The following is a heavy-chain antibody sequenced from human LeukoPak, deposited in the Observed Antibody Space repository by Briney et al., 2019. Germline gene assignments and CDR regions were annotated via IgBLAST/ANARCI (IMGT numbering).Heavy chain of an antibody. D-gene: IGHD1-26*01. CDR2: INPNSGGT. CDR1: GYTFTGYY. CDR3: ARDRGSYFSDAFDI. V-gene: IGHV1-2*02. J-gene: IGHJ3*02. Sequence: GGSVKDSCKASGYTFTGYYMHWVRQAPGQGLEWMGWINPNSGGTNYAQTFQGRVTMTRDTSISTAYMELSRVRSDATAVYYCARDRGSYFSDAFDIWGQGTMVTVSS.